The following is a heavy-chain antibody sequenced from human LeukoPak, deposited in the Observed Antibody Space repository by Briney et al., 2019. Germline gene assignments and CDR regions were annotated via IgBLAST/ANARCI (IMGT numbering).Heavy chain of an antibody. D-gene: IGHD3-22*01. V-gene: IGHV3-33*01. Sequence: GGSLRLSCAASGFTFSSYGMHGVRQAPGKGLEWGAVIWYDGSNKYYADSVKGRFTISRDNSKNTLYLQMNSLRAEDTAVYYCARNYDSSRYSRTAFDIWGQGTMVAVSS. CDR3: ARNYDSSRYSRTAFDI. J-gene: IGHJ3*02. CDR2: IWYDGSNK. CDR1: GFTFSSYG.